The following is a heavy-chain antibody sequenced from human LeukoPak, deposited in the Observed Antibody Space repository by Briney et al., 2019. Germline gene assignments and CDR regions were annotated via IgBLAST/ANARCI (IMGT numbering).Heavy chain of an antibody. CDR1: GGSMTNYY. CDR3: ARDSMYATNYFDP. D-gene: IGHD2-8*01. Sequence: SETLSLTCTVSGGSMTNYYWSWIRQSPGKGLEWIGYIYWSGGTNYNPSLNSRVTLSIDTSKNQFSLKLTSVTAADTAIYYCARDSMYATNYFDPWGQGTQVTVSS. CDR2: IYWSGGT. V-gene: IGHV4-59*01. J-gene: IGHJ5*02.